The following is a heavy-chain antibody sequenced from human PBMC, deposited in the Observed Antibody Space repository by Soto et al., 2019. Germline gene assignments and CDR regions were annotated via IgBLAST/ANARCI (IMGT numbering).Heavy chain of an antibody. V-gene: IGHV5-51*01. D-gene: IGHD6-6*01. Sequence: GESLKISCKGSGYSFTSYWIGWVRQMPGKGLEWMGIIYPGDSDTRYSPSFQGQVTISADKSIRTAYLQWTSLKASDTALYYCARTRSFTLRFYHDGMDVSGQGTTVTASS. CDR2: IYPGDSDT. J-gene: IGHJ6*02. CDR3: ARTRSFTLRFYHDGMDV. CDR1: GYSFTSYW.